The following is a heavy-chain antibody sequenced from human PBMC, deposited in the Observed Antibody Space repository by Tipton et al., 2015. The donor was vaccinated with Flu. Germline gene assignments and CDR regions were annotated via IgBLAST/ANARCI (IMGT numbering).Heavy chain of an antibody. Sequence: SLRLSCAASGFTFSSYGMHWVRQAPGKGLEWVAVISYDGSNKYYADSVKGRFTISRDNSKNTLYLQMNSLRAEDTAVYYCAKVGGSDPYYFDYWGQGTLVTVSS. J-gene: IGHJ4*02. CDR1: GFTFSSYG. D-gene: IGHD3-16*01. CDR3: AKVGGSDPYYFDY. CDR2: ISYDGSNK. V-gene: IGHV3-30*18.